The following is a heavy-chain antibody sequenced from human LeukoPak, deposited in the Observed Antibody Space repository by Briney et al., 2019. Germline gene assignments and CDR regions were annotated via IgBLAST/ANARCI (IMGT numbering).Heavy chain of an antibody. Sequence: GGSLRLSCAASGFTFSSYAMSWVRQAPGKGLEWVSAISGSGGSTYYADSVKGRFTISRDNSKNTLYLQMNSLRAEDTAVYYCAKGRRSGSYYNYFDYWGQGTLVTVSS. J-gene: IGHJ4*02. D-gene: IGHD3-10*01. CDR1: GFTFSSYA. CDR2: ISGSGGST. CDR3: AKGRRSGSYYNYFDY. V-gene: IGHV3-23*01.